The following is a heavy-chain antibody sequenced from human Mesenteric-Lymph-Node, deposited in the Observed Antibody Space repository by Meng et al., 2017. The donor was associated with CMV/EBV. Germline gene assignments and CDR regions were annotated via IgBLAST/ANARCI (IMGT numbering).Heavy chain of an antibody. V-gene: IGHV3-15*01. J-gene: IGHJ6*02. D-gene: IGHD3-22*01. CDR3: TTDPGYYDSSGPYYYYYGMDV. CDR1: GFTFSNAW. Sequence: GGSLRLSCAASGFTFSNAWMSWVRQAPGKGLEWVGRIKSKTDGGTTDYAAPVKGRFTILRDDSKNTLYLQMNSLKTEDTALYYCTTDPGYYDSSGPYYYYYGMDVWGQGTTVTVSS. CDR2: IKSKTDGGTT.